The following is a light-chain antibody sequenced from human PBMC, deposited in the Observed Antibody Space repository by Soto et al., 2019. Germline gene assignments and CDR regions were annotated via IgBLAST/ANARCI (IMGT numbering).Light chain of an antibody. CDR2: AAS. Sequence: DIVLTQSPGTLSLSPGERATLSCRASQSVSSSYLAWYQQKPGQAPRLLIYAASSRATGIPDRFSGGGSGTDFTLTISSLQPEDFATYYCQQLNSYRITFGQGTRLEIK. CDR3: QQLNSYRIT. V-gene: IGKV3D-20*02. J-gene: IGKJ5*01. CDR1: QSVSSSY.